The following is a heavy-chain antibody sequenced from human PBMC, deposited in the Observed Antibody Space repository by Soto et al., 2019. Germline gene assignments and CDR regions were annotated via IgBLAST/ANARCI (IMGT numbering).Heavy chain of an antibody. CDR2: INHSGST. J-gene: IGHJ4*02. D-gene: IGHD1-1*01. V-gene: IGHV4-61*01. CDR3: ARGGLQDYSDY. CDR1: GSSVSGGNYY. Sequence: QVQLRESGPGLVKPSETLSLTCTVSGSSVSGGNYYWTWIRQPPGKGLQWIGEINHSGSTNYNPSLKSRVTISVDTSKNQFSLKLSSVTAADTAVYYCARGGLQDYSDYWGQGTLVTVSS.